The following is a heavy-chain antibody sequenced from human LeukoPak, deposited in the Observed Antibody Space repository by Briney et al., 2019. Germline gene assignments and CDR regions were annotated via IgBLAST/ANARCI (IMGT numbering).Heavy chain of an antibody. J-gene: IGHJ4*01. Sequence: GGSLRLSCAASRFTFSIYGMHWVRQAPGKGLEWVAFIRYDGSIKYYADSVKGRFTISRDNSKNTLYLQMNSLRAEDTAVYYCAKAGALVAILWWWAPFDYWGQGTLVTVSS. V-gene: IGHV3-30*02. CDR2: IRYDGSIK. CDR1: RFTFSIYG. CDR3: AKAGALVAILWWWAPFDY. D-gene: IGHD2-21*01.